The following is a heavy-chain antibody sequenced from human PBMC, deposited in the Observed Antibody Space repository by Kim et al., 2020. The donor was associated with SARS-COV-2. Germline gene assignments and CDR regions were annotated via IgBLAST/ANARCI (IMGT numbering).Heavy chain of an antibody. V-gene: IGHV4-34*01. CDR1: GGSFSGYY. Sequence: SETLSLTCAVYGGSFSGYYWSWIRQPPGKGLEWIGEINHSGSTNYNPSLKSRVTISVDTSKNQFSLKLSSVTAADTAVYYCARVHGDIVLMLYVRRGAGAISYFDYWGQGTLVTVSS. CDR3: ARVHGDIVLMLYVRRGAGAISYFDY. J-gene: IGHJ4*02. CDR2: INHSGST. D-gene: IGHD2-8*01.